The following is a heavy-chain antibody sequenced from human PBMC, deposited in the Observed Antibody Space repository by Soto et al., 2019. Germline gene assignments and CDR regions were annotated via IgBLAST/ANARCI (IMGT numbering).Heavy chain of an antibody. Sequence: GGSLRLSCAASGFTFSSYAMSWVRQAPGKGLEWVSAISGSGGNTYYADSVKGRFTISRDNSKNTLYLQMNSLRAEDTAVYYCATGSGWYTKYDYYYYYGMDVWGQGATVTVSS. CDR2: ISGSGGNT. J-gene: IGHJ6*02. CDR3: ATGSGWYTKYDYYYYYGMDV. CDR1: GFTFSSYA. V-gene: IGHV3-23*01. D-gene: IGHD6-19*01.